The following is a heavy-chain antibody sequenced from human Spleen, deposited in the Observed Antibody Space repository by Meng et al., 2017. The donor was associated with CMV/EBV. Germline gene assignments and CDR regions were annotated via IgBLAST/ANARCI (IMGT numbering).Heavy chain of an antibody. J-gene: IGHJ4*02. D-gene: IGHD3-3*01. CDR2: INHSESA. CDR1: GSFSGYD. CDR3: ARAGYDFWSGYPYYFDC. Sequence: GSFSGYDWSWVRQPPGKGLEWIGEINHSESANYNPSLKSRVTISVDTSKNQFSLKLSSVTAADTAVYYCARAGYDFWSGYPYYFDCWGQGTLVTVSS. V-gene: IGHV4-34*01.